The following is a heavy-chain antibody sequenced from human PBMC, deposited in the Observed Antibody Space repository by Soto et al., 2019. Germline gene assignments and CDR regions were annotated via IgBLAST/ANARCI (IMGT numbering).Heavy chain of an antibody. Sequence: SETLSLTCTVSGGSISGHYRTWIRQSPGKGLEWIGYIFYSGSTNYNPSLKSRVTISVDTSKNQFSLKLSSVTAADTAVYYCARVDSITMVRGPLDYWGQGTLVTVSS. CDR2: IFYSGST. CDR1: GGSISGHY. V-gene: IGHV4-59*11. D-gene: IGHD3-10*01. J-gene: IGHJ4*02. CDR3: ARVDSITMVRGPLDY.